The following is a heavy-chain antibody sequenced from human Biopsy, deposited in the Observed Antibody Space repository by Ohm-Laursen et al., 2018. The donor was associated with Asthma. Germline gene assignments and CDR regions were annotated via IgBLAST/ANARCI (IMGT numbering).Heavy chain of an antibody. J-gene: IGHJ6*02. Sequence: SVKVSCKASEDSFSNYAISWVRQAPGQGLEWMGGLIPVLGTPDHAQMFEGRVTITADESTSTAYMELSSLSSEDTAVYYCARGYSGPDRIVYYYSGLEVWGQGTTVTVSS. CDR1: EDSFSNYA. V-gene: IGHV1-69*13. CDR3: ARGYSGPDRIVYYYSGLEV. CDR2: LIPVLGTP. D-gene: IGHD5-12*01.